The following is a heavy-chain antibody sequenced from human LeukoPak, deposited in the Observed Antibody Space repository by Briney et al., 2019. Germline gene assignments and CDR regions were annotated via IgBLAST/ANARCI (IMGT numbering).Heavy chain of an antibody. D-gene: IGHD3-3*01. CDR1: GFTFSSYS. CDR3: ARGSPSDFWSGFTY. CDR2: ISYDGGDK. V-gene: IGHV3-30*03. J-gene: IGHJ4*02. Sequence: PGGSLRLSCAASGFTFSSYSMNWVRQAPGKGLEWVAVISYDGGDKYYADSVKGRFTIARDNSKNSLYLQMNSLRAEDTALYYCARGSPSDFWSGFTYWGQGTLVTVSS.